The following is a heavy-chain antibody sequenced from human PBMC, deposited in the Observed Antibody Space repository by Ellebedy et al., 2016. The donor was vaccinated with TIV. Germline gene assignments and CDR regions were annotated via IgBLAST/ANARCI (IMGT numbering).Heavy chain of an antibody. CDR3: AKHVVTGRWHLDS. CDR2: ISGVYTDT. V-gene: IGHV3-23*01. CDR1: GFTFSNYA. J-gene: IGHJ4*02. D-gene: IGHD2-21*02. Sequence: GESLKISCATSGFTFSNYAMSWVRQAPGKGLEWVAVISGVYTDTYYADSVRGRFTISRDNSKNPVYLQMNSLRAEDTAMYYCAKHVVTGRWHLDSWGLGTLVTVSS.